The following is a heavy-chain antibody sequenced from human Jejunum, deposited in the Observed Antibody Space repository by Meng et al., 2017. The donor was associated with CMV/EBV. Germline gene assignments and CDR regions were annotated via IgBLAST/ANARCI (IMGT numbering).Heavy chain of an antibody. Sequence: ASGFTFGRYAMGWVRQAPGKGLEWVSVIYGAASSIYYADSVKGRFTISRDDSKNTLYLQMNALRAEDTAVYYCAKLPRKAATYFDYWGQGTLVTVSS. CDR2: IYGAASSI. D-gene: IGHD6-25*01. V-gene: IGHV3-23*03. J-gene: IGHJ4*02. CDR1: GFTFGRYA. CDR3: AKLPRKAATYFDY.